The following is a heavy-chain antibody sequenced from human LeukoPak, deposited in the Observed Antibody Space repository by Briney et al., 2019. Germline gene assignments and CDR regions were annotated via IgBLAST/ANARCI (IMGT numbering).Heavy chain of an antibody. J-gene: IGHJ4*02. CDR3: ARRAGAYSHPYDY. V-gene: IGHV3-53*01. D-gene: IGHD4/OR15-4a*01. CDR2: IYSDNT. Sequence: GGSLRLSCTVSGFTVSSNSMSWVRQAPGKGLEWVSFIYSDNTHYSDSVKGRYTISRDNSKNTLYLQMNCLRAEDTAVYYCARRAGAYSHPYDYWGQGTLVTVSS. CDR1: GFTVSSNS.